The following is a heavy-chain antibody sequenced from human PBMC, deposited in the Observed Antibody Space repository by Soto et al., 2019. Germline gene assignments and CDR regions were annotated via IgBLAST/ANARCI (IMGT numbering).Heavy chain of an antibody. J-gene: IGHJ3*02. Sequence: QVQLQESGPGLVKPSETLSLTCTVSGGSISSYYWSWIRQPPGKGLEWIGYIYYSGSTNYNPSLKSRVTISVDTSKNQFSLKLRSVTAADTAVYYCARALILTGYYIHDAFDIWGQGTMVTVSS. CDR3: ARALILTGYYIHDAFDI. CDR2: IYYSGST. CDR1: GGSISSYY. V-gene: IGHV4-59*01. D-gene: IGHD3-9*01.